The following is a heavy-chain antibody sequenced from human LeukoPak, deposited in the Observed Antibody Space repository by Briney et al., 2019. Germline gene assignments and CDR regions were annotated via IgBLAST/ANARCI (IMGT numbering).Heavy chain of an antibody. CDR2: IWYDGSNK. Sequence: GRSLRLSCAASGFTFSSYGMHWVRQPPGKGLEWVAVIWYDGSNKYYADSVKGRFTISRDNSKNTLYLQMNSLRAEDTAVYYCAKGTTVTYIDYWGQGTLVTVSS. J-gene: IGHJ4*02. V-gene: IGHV3-33*06. CDR1: GFTFSSYG. CDR3: AKGTTVTYIDY. D-gene: IGHD4-17*01.